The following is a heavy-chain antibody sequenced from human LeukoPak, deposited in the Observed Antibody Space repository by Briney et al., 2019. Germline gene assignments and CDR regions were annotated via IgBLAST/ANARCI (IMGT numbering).Heavy chain of an antibody. Sequence: GGSLRLSCAASGFTFSSYAMSWVRQAPGKGLEWVSAISSSGGSTYYADSVKGRFSISRDNSKNTLYVQMNSLRAEDTAVYYCAKEGIAAAGTLDYWGQGTLVTVSS. CDR3: AKEGIAAAGTLDY. CDR2: ISSSGGST. D-gene: IGHD6-13*01. CDR1: GFTFSSYA. V-gene: IGHV3-23*01. J-gene: IGHJ4*02.